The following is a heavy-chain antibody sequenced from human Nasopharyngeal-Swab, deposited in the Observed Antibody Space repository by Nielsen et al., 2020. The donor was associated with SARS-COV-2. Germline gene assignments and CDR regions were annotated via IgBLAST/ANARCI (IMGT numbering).Heavy chain of an antibody. CDR3: ARGDGWYTNSWFDS. D-gene: IGHD1-14*01. CDR1: GSSIGDSY. V-gene: IGHV4-59*01. J-gene: IGHJ5*01. Sequence: SETLSLTCTVSGSSIGDSYWTWIRQSPGKGLEWLGYIHYTGSSNYNPSLKSRVTISLDTSKKRFSLIVSSVTGADTAVYYCARGDGWYTNSWFDSWGQGILVTVSS. CDR2: IHYTGSS.